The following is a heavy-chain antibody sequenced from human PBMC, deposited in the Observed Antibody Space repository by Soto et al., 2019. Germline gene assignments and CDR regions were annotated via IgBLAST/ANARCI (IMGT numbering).Heavy chain of an antibody. D-gene: IGHD3-9*01. Sequence: SGPTLVNPTQTLTLTCSFSGFSLSTSGVGVAWIRQPAGKALEWLALIYWDDGKRYSPSLKTRLNITKDTSKDQVVLTLTNVDPVDTDTYYCAQRPAHDISTGYYPFDYWGQGSLVTVSS. CDR3: AQRPAHDISTGYYPFDY. CDR2: IYWDDGK. CDR1: GFSLSTSGVG. J-gene: IGHJ4*02. V-gene: IGHV2-5*02.